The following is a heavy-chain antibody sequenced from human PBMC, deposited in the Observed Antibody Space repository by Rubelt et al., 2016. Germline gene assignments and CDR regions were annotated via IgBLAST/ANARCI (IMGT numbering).Heavy chain of an antibody. D-gene: IGHD2-21*02. J-gene: IGHJ4*02. Sequence: QVQLVQSGAEVKKPGASVKVSCKASGYTFTSYGISWVRQAPGQGLEWMGWINPNSGGTNYAQKFQGSVTMTRDTSISTAYMELSRLRSDDTAVYYCATAYCGGDCPFDYWGQGTLVTVSS. CDR1: GYTFTSYG. CDR2: INPNSGGT. CDR3: ATAYCGGDCPFDY. V-gene: IGHV1-2*02.